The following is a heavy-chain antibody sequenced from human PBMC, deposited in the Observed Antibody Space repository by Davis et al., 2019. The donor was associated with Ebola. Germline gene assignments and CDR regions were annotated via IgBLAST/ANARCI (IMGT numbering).Heavy chain of an antibody. CDR1: GFTFSSYA. D-gene: IGHD2-15*01. V-gene: IGHV3-30-3*01. CDR2: ISYDGSNK. Sequence: GESLKISCAASGFTFSSYAMHWVRQAPGKGLEWVAVISYDGSNKYYADSVKGRFTISRDNSKNTLYLQMNSLRAEDTAVYYCARAQAGVVVVAAYRGSSMDVWGKGTTVTVSS. J-gene: IGHJ6*03. CDR3: ARAQAGVVVVAAYRGSSMDV.